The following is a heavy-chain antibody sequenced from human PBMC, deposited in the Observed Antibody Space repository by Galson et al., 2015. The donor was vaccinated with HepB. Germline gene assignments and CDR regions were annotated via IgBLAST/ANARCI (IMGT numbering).Heavy chain of an antibody. CDR1: GFTFSSYW. CDR3: ARDVSECSWPEYFQH. D-gene: IGHD6-13*01. V-gene: IGHV3-74*01. J-gene: IGHJ1*01. CDR2: INSDGSST. Sequence: SLRLSCAAPGFTFSSYWMHWARQAPGKVLVWVSRINSDGSSTSHADSVEGRFTISRDNAKNTLYLQMNSLRAEDTAVYYCARDVSECSWPEYFQHWGQGTLFTVSS.